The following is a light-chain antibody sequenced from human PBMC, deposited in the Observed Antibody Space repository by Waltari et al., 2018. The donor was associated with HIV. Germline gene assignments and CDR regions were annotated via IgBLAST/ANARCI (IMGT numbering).Light chain of an antibody. CDR2: SNN. CDR1: SSNLGSNT. Sequence: QSVLTQPPSASGTPGPRVTISCSGSSSNLGSNTVHWYQQRPGTAPKLLIYSNNQRPSGVPDRFSGSKSGTSASLAISGLQSEDEADYYCAAWDDSLNGWVFGGGTKLTVL. V-gene: IGLV1-44*01. J-gene: IGLJ3*02. CDR3: AAWDDSLNGWV.